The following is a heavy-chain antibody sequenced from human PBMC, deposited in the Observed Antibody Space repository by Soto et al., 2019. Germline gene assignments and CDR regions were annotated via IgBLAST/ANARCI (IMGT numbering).Heavy chain of an antibody. CDR1: GFSFSTYG. V-gene: IGHV3-30*18. CDR3: AKDTAFYGMDV. J-gene: IGHJ6*02. CDR2: ISNDGSNK. Sequence: GGSLRLSCAASGFSFSTYGMHWVRQAPGKGLEWVAFISNDGSNKYYADSVKGRFTISRDNAKNSLYLQMNSLRDEDTAVYYCAKDTAFYGMDVWGQGTTVTVSS.